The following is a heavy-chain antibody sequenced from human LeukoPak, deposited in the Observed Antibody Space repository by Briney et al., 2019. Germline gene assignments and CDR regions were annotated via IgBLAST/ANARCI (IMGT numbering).Heavy chain of an antibody. V-gene: IGHV3-7*01. CDR1: GFTFSSYW. CDR2: IKQDGSEK. D-gene: IGHD2-15*01. Sequence: GGSLRLSWAASGFTFSSYWTSWVRQAPGKGLEWVANIKQDGSEKYYVDSVKGRFTISRDNAKNSLYLQMNSLRAEDTAVYYCARVVGLVDVWGKGTTVTVSS. J-gene: IGHJ6*04. CDR3: ARVVGLVDV.